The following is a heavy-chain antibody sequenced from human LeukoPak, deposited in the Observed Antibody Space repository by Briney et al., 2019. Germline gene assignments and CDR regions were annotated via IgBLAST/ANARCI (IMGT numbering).Heavy chain of an antibody. J-gene: IGHJ6*02. V-gene: IGHV3-30*02. Sequence: PGGSLRLSCAASGFTFSSYGMHWVRQAPGKGLEWVAVIWYDGSNKYYADSVKGRFTISRDNSKNTLYLQMNSLRAEDTAVYYCAKDLQVSWFGESRDYYGMDVWGQGTTVTVSS. CDR3: AKDLQVSWFGESRDYYGMDV. D-gene: IGHD3-10*01. CDR1: GFTFSSYG. CDR2: IWYDGSNK.